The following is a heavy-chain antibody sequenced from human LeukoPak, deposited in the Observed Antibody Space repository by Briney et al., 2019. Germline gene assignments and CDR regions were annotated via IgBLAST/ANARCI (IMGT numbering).Heavy chain of an antibody. J-gene: IGHJ3*02. CDR2: ISSSSYI. D-gene: IGHD7-27*01. CDR1: GFTFSSYA. V-gene: IGHV3-21*01. Sequence: GGSLRLSCAASGFTFSSYAMSWVRQAPGKGLEWVSSISSSSYIYYADSLKGRFTISRDNAKNSLYLQMNSLRAEDTAVYYCARSHWDDAFDIWGQGTMVTVSS. CDR3: ARSHWDDAFDI.